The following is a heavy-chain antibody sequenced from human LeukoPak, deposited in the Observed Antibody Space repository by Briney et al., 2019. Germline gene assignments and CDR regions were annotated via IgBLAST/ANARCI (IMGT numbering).Heavy chain of an antibody. Sequence: SETLSLTCTVSGGSISSSSYYWGWIRQPPGKGLEWIGSIYYSGSTYYNPSLKSRVTISVDTSKNQFSLRLSSVTAADTAVYYCARHVSRFRDSSGDHVYYYYGMDVWGQGTTVTVSS. CDR1: GGSISSSSYY. J-gene: IGHJ6*02. V-gene: IGHV4-39*01. CDR2: IYYSGST. D-gene: IGHD3-22*01. CDR3: ARHVSRFRDSSGDHVYYYYGMDV.